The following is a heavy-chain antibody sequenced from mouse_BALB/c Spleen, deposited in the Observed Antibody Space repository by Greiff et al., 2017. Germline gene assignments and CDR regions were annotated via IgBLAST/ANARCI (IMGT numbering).Heavy chain of an antibody. CDR3: AREGLWYTPRFAY. Sequence: VQLQQSAAELARPGASVKMSCKASGYTFTSYTMHWVKQRPGQGLEWIGYINPSSGYTEYNQKFKDKTTLTADKSSSTAYMQLSSLTSEDSAVYYCAREGLWYTPRFAYWGQGTLVTVSA. J-gene: IGHJ3*01. V-gene: IGHV1-4*02. CDR1: GYTFTSYT. D-gene: IGHD2-1*01. CDR2: INPSSGYT.